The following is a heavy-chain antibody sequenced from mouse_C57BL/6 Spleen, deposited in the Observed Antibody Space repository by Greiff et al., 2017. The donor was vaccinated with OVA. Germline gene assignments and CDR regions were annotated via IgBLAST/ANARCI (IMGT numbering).Heavy chain of an antibody. Sequence: VKVVESGAELVKPGASVKISCKASGYAFSSYWMNWVKQRPGKGLEWIGQIYPGDGDTNYNGKFKVKATLTADKSSSTAYMQLSSLTSEDSAVYFCARRSSGYGWYFDVWGTGTTVTVSS. CDR3: ARRSSGYGWYFDV. V-gene: IGHV1-80*01. D-gene: IGHD3-2*02. CDR1: GYAFSSYW. J-gene: IGHJ1*03. CDR2: IYPGDGDT.